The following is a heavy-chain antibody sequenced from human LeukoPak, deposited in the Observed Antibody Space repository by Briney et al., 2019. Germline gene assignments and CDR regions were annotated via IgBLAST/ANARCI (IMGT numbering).Heavy chain of an antibody. CDR3: AKSAYYDASGYYREFYFDY. V-gene: IGHV3-23*01. D-gene: IGHD3-22*01. Sequence: PGGSLRLSCTASKFTFSHYGMQWVRQAPGKGLEWVSSISGSGGSTHYADSVKGRFTISRDKTKNTLYLQMNSLRAEDTAVYYCAKSAYYDASGYYREFYFDYWGQGTLVTVSS. CDR1: KFTFSHYG. CDR2: ISGSGGST. J-gene: IGHJ4*02.